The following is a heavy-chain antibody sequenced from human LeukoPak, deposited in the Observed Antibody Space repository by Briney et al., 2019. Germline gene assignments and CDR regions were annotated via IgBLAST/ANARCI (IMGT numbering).Heavy chain of an antibody. D-gene: IGHD3-3*01. CDR1: GGSISSSSYY. CDR2: IYYSGST. J-gene: IGHJ4*02. Sequence: SETLSLTCTVSGGSISSSSYYWGWIRQPPGKGLEWIGSIYYSGSTYYNPSLKSRVTISVDTSKNQFSLKLSSVTAADTAVYYCARLTYYDFWSGYSSRKYYFDYWGQGTLVTVSS. CDR3: ARLTYYDFWSGYSSRKYYFDY. V-gene: IGHV4-39*01.